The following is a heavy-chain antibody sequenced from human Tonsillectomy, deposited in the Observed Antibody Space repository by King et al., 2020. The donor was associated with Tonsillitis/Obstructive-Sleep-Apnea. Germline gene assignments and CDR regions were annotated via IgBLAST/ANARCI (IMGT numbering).Heavy chain of an antibody. CDR3: ARARSNDAFDL. CDR1: GYSFTNYA. J-gene: IGHJ3*01. V-gene: IGHV7-4-1*02. Sequence: QLVQSGSELKKSGASVKVSCKASGYSFTNYAINWVRQAPGQGLEWVGWINTNPGNPTYAQGFTGRFVFSLDTSVSTAYLQISSLKAEDTAVYYCARARSNDAFDLWGQGTMVTVSS. CDR2: INTNPGNP.